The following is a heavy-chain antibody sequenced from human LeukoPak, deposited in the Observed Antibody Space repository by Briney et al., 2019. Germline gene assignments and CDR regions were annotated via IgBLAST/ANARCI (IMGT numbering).Heavy chain of an antibody. CDR1: GFTFSSYW. CDR3: ARAEYGDYGNYYYYYYMDV. D-gene: IGHD4-17*01. V-gene: IGHV3-7*03. J-gene: IGHJ6*03. Sequence: PGGSLRLSCAASGFTFSSYWMSGVRQAPGKGLEWVANIKQDGSEKYYVDSVKGRFTTSRDNAKNSLYLQMTSLRAEDTALYYCARAEYGDYGNYYYYYYMDVWGKGTTVTVSS. CDR2: IKQDGSEK.